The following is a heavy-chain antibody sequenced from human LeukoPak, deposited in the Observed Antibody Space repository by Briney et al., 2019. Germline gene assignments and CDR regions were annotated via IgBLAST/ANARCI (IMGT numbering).Heavy chain of an antibody. D-gene: IGHD3-22*01. J-gene: IGHJ3*01. CDR2: IYSGGST. CDR1: GFTVSSNY. CDR3: AAQGGHYDSSGYPGT. V-gene: IGHV3-53*01. Sequence: GGSLRLSCAASGFTVSSNYMSWVRQAPGKGLEWVSVIYSGGSTYYADSVKGRFTISRDNSKNTLYLQMNSLRAEDTAVYYCAAQGGHYDSSGYPGTWGRGTMVTVSS.